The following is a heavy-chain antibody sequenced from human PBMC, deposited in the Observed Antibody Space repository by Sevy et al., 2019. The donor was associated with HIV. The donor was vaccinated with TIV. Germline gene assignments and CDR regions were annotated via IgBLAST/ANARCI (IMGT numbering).Heavy chain of an antibody. D-gene: IGHD3-10*01. CDR3: TTDVMVRGGMGFDP. CDR2: IKSKTDGGTT. V-gene: IGHV3-15*01. J-gene: IGHJ5*02. Sequence: GGSLRLSCAASGFTFSNAWMSWVRQAPGKGLEWVDRIKSKTDGGTTDYAAPVKGRFTISRDDSKNTLYLQMNSLKTEDTAVYYCTTDVMVRGGMGFDPWGQGTLVTVSS. CDR1: GFTFSNAW.